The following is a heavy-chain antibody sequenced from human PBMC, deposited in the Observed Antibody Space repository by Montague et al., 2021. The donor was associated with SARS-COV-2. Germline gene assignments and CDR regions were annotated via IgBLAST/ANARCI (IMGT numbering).Heavy chain of an antibody. CDR2: TYYRSEWYS. CDR3: ARAERESCGDGNCYQYFFNY. J-gene: IGHJ4*02. V-gene: IGHV6-1*01. CDR1: GDSVSTNSGT. Sequence: CAISGDSVSTNSGTWNWVRLYPSRGLEWLGRTYYRSEWYSDYSVSVKSRISINPDTSKNQFSLQLNSVTPEDTAVYYCARAERESCGDGNCYQYFFNYWGQGTLVTVSS. D-gene: IGHD2-15*01.